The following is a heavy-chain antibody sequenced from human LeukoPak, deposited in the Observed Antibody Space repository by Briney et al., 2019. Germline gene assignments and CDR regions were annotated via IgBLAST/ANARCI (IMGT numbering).Heavy chain of an antibody. CDR3: VRRVGNSKSDY. V-gene: IGHV5-51*01. CDR2: IYPGDSDN. CDR1: GDNLASYW. Sequence: GESLKISCRVFGDNLASYWIVWVRQMSGKGLEWMGIIYPGDSDNRYSPSFQGQVTISADTSIRHASPQWSDLDTRDTTMYYCVRRVGNSKSDYWGQGTLVTVSS. D-gene: IGHD4-11*01. J-gene: IGHJ4*02.